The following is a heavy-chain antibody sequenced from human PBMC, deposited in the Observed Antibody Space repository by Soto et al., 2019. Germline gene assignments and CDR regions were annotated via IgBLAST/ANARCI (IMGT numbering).Heavy chain of an antibody. CDR3: ARDIAAAGTDPDY. CDR1: GGSFSGYY. CDR2: INHSGST. J-gene: IGHJ4*02. D-gene: IGHD6-13*01. Sequence: NPSETLSLTCAVYGGSFSGYYWSWIRQPPGKGLEWIGEINHSGSTNYNPSLKSRVTISVDTSKNQFSLKLSSVTAADTAVYYCARDIAAAGTDPDYWGQGTLVTVSS. V-gene: IGHV4-34*01.